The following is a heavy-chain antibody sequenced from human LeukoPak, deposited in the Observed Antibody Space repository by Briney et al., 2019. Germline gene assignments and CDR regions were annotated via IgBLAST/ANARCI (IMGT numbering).Heavy chain of an antibody. V-gene: IGHV4-38-2*01. Sequence: SKTLSLTCAVSGYSISSGYYWGWIRQPPGKGLEWIGSIYHSGSTYYNPSLKSRVTISVDTSKNQFSLRLSSVTAADTAVYYCARGSPDDYDFWSGYPNEQYYFDYWGQGTLVTVSS. CDR1: GYSISSGYY. J-gene: IGHJ4*02. D-gene: IGHD3-3*01. CDR3: ARGSPDDYDFWSGYPNEQYYFDY. CDR2: IYHSGST.